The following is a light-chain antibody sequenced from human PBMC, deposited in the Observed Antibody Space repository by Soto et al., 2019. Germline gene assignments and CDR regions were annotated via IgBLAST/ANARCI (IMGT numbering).Light chain of an antibody. V-gene: IGKV3-15*01. J-gene: IGKJ1*01. Sequence: EVVLTQSPCTLSVSPGDRVTLSCRASDSMSINLSWYQHKPGQAPRLLIHAGSTRDSGIPARISGSGSGTEFTLTISSLQSEDFAVYYCQHFRNWPCTFGEGTKVDI. CDR1: DSMSIN. CDR3: QHFRNWPCT. CDR2: AGS.